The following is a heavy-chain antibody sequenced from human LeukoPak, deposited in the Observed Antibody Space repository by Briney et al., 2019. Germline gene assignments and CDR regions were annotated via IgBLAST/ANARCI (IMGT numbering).Heavy chain of an antibody. D-gene: IGHD6-13*01. CDR3: ARGLRYNAVAGTNWFDP. J-gene: IGHJ5*02. Sequence: SETLSLTCAVYGGPFSGYYWSWIRQPPGKGLEWIGEINHSGSTDYNPSLKSRVTISVDTSKNQFSLKLSSVTAADTAVYYCARGLRYNAVAGTNWFDPWGQGTLVTVSS. CDR1: GGPFSGYY. CDR2: INHSGST. V-gene: IGHV4-34*01.